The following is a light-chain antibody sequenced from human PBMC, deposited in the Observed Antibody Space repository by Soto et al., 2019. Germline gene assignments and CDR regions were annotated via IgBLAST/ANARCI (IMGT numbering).Light chain of an antibody. J-gene: IGKJ3*01. Sequence: EIVVTQSPGILSVSPGDRATLSCRASQSVGRNLAWYQQKPGQAPTLLIYAASTRATGLPARFSGSGSGTDFTITISSLQSEEFAVYYCQEYSKWPLFTFGPGTRVDIK. CDR1: QSVGRN. CDR3: QEYSKWPLFT. V-gene: IGKV3-15*01. CDR2: AAS.